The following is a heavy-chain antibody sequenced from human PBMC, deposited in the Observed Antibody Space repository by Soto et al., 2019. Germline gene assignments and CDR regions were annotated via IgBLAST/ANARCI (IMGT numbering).Heavy chain of an antibody. CDR3: ARAAPSGSYYES. Sequence: SETLSLTCAGYGGSFRGYYWSWIRQPPGKGLEWIGEINHRGSTSYNPSLKGRVTISVDTSKNQFSLNLNSVTAADTAVYYCARAAPSGSYYESWGQGTLVPVSA. V-gene: IGHV4-34*01. J-gene: IGHJ4*02. CDR1: GGSFRGYY. D-gene: IGHD1-26*01. CDR2: INHRGST.